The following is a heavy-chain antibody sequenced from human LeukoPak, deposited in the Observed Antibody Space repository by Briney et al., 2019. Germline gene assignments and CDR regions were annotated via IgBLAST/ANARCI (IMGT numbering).Heavy chain of an antibody. D-gene: IGHD5-24*01. CDR3: ASREMATNPAIDY. CDR2: IIPILGIA. Sequence: SVKVSCKASGGTLSSYTISGGGQAPGKGLEWMGRIIPILGIANYAQKFQGRVTITADKSTSTAYMELSSLRSEDTAVYYCASREMATNPAIDYWGQGTLVTVSS. CDR1: GGTLSSYT. J-gene: IGHJ4*02. V-gene: IGHV1-69*02.